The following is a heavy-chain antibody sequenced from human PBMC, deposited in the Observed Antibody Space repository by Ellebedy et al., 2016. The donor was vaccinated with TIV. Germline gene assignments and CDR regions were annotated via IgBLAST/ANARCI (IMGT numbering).Heavy chain of an antibody. CDR3: ATDQAGGSGIDY. Sequence: GESLKISCAASGFTFSSSWVHWVRQVQGKGLVWVARINVDGSNIGYADSVKGRFSISRDNAQSTLYLQMNTLRAEDTAVYYCATDQAGGSGIDYWGQGTLVTVSS. CDR2: INVDGSNI. D-gene: IGHD3-10*01. CDR1: GFTFSSSW. J-gene: IGHJ4*02. V-gene: IGHV3-74*01.